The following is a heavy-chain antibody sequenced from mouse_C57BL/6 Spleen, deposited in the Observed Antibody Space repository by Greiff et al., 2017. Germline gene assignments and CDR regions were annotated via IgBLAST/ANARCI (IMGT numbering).Heavy chain of an antibody. D-gene: IGHD2-5*01. CDR3: ARRADYSNYGWYFDV. J-gene: IGHJ1*03. Sequence: QVTLKESGPGILQSSQTLILTCSFSGFSLSTSGMGVSWLRHPSGKGLEWLAHIYWDDEKRYNPSLKSRLTISKDTSRNQVFLKITSVDTADTATYYWARRADYSNYGWYFDVWGTGTTVTVSS. CDR1: GFSLSTSGMG. V-gene: IGHV8-12*01. CDR2: IYWDDEK.